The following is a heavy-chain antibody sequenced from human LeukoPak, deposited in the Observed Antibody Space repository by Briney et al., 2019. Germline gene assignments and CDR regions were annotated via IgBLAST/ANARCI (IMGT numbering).Heavy chain of an antibody. V-gene: IGHV3-53*01. CDR2: IYTGGTT. D-gene: IGHD6-19*01. Sequence: QPGGSLRLSCAASGFTVVDNYLAWVRQSPDRGLEWVSAIYTGGTTYYADSVKGRFTISRDSSQNTLYLQMNSPRVEDTAVYFCARGSGWYDYWGQGTLVTVSS. J-gene: IGHJ4*02. CDR3: ARGSGWYDY. CDR1: GFTVVDNY.